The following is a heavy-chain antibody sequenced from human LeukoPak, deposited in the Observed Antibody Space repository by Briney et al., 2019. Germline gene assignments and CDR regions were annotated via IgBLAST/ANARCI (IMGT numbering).Heavy chain of an antibody. V-gene: IGHV1-18*01. CDR3: ARDTVSSSWEIYYYYYGMDV. CDR2: ISAYNGNT. J-gene: IGHJ6*02. D-gene: IGHD6-13*01. Sequence: ASVKVSCKASGYTFTSYGISWVRQAPGQGLEWVGWISAYNGNTNYAQKLQGRVTMTTDTSTSTAYTELRSLRSDDTAVYYCARDTVSSSWEIYYYYYGMDVWGQGTTVTVSS. CDR1: GYTFTSYG.